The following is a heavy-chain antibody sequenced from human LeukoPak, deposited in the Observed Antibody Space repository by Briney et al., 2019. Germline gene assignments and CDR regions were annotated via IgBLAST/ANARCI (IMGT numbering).Heavy chain of an antibody. Sequence: GGSLRLSCAASGFTFDDYAMHWVRQAPGKGVEWVSGISWNSGSIGYADSVKGRFTISRDNAKNSLYLQMNSLRAEDTALYYCATGSTLDYWGQGTLVTVSS. CDR2: ISWNSGSI. V-gene: IGHV3-9*01. J-gene: IGHJ4*02. CDR3: ATGSTLDY. D-gene: IGHD2-2*01. CDR1: GFTFDDYA.